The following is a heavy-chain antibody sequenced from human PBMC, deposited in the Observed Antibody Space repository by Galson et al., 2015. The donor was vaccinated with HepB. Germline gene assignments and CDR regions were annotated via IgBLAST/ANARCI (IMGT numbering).Heavy chain of an antibody. CDR1: GFTFSSYS. V-gene: IGHV3-21*01. J-gene: IGHJ4*02. D-gene: IGHD6-13*01. CDR2: ISSSSSYI. Sequence: SLRLSCAASGFTFSSYSMNWVRQAPGKGLEWVSSISSSSSYIYYADSVKGRFTISRDNAKNSLYLQMNSLRAEDTAVYYCARGPLAAADKPLDYWGQGTLVTVSS. CDR3: ARGPLAAADKPLDY.